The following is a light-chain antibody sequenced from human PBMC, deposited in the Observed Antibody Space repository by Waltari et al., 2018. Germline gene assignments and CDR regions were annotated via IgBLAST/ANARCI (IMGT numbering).Light chain of an antibody. CDR3: SSYTSSITLV. Sequence: QSALTQPASVSGSPGQSITISCTGTSSDVGGYTYVSWYQQHPGKAPKPIVYDVSKRPSGVSNRFSGSKSGNTASLTISGLQAEDEADYYCSSYTSSITLVFGGGTKLTVL. CDR2: DVS. V-gene: IGLV2-14*03. J-gene: IGLJ3*02. CDR1: SSDVGGYTY.